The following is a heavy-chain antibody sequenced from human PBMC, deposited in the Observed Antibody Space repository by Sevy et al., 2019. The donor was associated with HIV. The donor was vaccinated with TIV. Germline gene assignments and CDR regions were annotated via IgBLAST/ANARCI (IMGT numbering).Heavy chain of an antibody. Sequence: GGSLRLSCVTSGFSFSSYSMNWVRQAPGKGLEWVATISFDATNKHYAHSVKGRFTMSRDNFQNSLYLQLNSLRPEDTAVYYCALERLSGDVAEYFQNWGQGTLVTVSS. D-gene: IGHD1-1*01. CDR2: ISFDATNK. J-gene: IGHJ1*01. CDR3: ALERLSGDVAEYFQN. CDR1: GFSFSSYS. V-gene: IGHV3-30*03.